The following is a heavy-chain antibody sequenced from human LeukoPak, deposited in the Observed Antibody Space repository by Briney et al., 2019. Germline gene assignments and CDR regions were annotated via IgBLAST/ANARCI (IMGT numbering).Heavy chain of an antibody. CDR1: GGSISSSSYY. CDR3: AREYLQQINYSMDV. CDR2: IYYSGST. D-gene: IGHD2-2*01. Sequence: SETLSLTCTVSGGSISSSSYYWGWIRQPPGKGLEWIGSIYYSGSTYYNPSLKSRVTISVDTSKNQFSLKLSSVTAADTAVYYCAREYLQQINYSMDVWGKGTTVTVSS. J-gene: IGHJ6*03. V-gene: IGHV4-39*01.